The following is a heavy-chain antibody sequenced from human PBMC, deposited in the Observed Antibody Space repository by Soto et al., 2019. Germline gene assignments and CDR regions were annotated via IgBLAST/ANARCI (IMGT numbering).Heavy chain of an antibody. J-gene: IGHJ4*02. CDR2: IYYSGST. CDR1: AGSISGYY. D-gene: IGHD3-22*01. Sequence: PSETLSLTCTVSAGSISGYYWSWIRQPPGKGLEWIGYIYYSGSTIYNPSLKSRVTIAVDTSKIQFSLKLSSVTAADTAVYYCARARYGSSGYYYLDYWCQGTLVTVSS. CDR3: ARARYGSSGYYYLDY. V-gene: IGHV4-59*01.